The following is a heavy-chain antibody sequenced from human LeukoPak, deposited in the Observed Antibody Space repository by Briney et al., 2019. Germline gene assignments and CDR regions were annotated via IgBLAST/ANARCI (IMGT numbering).Heavy chain of an antibody. Sequence: PGGSLRLSCAASGFTFSNAWMSWVRQAPGKGLEWVGRIKSKTDGGTTDYAAPVKGRFTISRDDSKSTLYLQMNSLKTEDTAVYYCTTAPLHIVVVPAAILSSGYYYGMDVWGKGTTVTVSS. CDR3: TTAPLHIVVVPAAILSSGYYYGMDV. CDR1: GFTFSNAW. CDR2: IKSKTDGGTT. D-gene: IGHD2-2*01. V-gene: IGHV3-15*01. J-gene: IGHJ6*04.